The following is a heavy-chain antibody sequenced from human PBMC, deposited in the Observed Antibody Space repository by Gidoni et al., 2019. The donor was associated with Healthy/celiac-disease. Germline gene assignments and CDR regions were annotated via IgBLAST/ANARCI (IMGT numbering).Heavy chain of an antibody. CDR3: ATVFFDYGDYVLNY. J-gene: IGHJ4*02. CDR1: GYTPTELS. D-gene: IGHD4-17*01. V-gene: IGHV1-24*01. CDR2: FDPEDGET. Sequence: QVQLVQSGAEVKKPGASVKVPCKVSGYTPTELSMHWVRQAPGKGLEWMGGFDPEDGETIYAQKFQGRVTMTEDTSTDTAYMELSSLRSEDTAVYYCATVFFDYGDYVLNYWGQGTLVTVSS.